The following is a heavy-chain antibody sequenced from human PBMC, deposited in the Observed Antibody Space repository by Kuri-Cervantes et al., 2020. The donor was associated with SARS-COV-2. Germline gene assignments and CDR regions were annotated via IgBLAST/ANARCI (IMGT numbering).Heavy chain of an antibody. CDR2: IHTSGSS. D-gene: IGHD3-3*01. Sequence: SETLSLTCSVSGDSGSISSYYWSWIRQPAGKGLEWIGRIHTSGSSNYNPSLKSRVTISVDTSENQFSLKLSSVTAADTAVYYCARATTYYDFWSGYSFDYWGQGTLVTVSS. J-gene: IGHJ4*02. CDR3: ARATTYYDFWSGYSFDY. V-gene: IGHV4-4*07. CDR1: GDSGSISSYY.